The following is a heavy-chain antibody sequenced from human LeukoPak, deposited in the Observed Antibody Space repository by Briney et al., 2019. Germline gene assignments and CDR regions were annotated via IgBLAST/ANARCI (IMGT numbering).Heavy chain of an antibody. CDR2: ISWNSDSI. D-gene: IGHD5-24*01. J-gene: IGHJ4*02. CDR1: GFTFDDYA. Sequence: GRSLRLSCAASGFTFDDYAMHWVRHAPGKGLEWVSGISWNSDSIGYADSVKGRFTISRDNAKNSLYLQMNSLRAEDTALYYCAKPMGVVGWLQPFDYWGQGTLVTVSS. CDR3: AKPMGVVGWLQPFDY. V-gene: IGHV3-9*01.